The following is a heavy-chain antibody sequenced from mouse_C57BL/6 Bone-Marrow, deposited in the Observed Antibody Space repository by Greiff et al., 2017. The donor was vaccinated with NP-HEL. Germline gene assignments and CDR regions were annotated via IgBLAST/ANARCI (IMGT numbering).Heavy chain of an antibody. CDR1: GFTFSSYA. Sequence: EVQLVESGGGLVKPGGSLKLSCAASGFTFSSYAMSWVRQTPEKRLEWVATISDGGNYTYYPDNVKGRFTISRDNAKNNLYLQMSHLKSEDTAMYYCARDGSSWDYWGQGTTLTVSS. D-gene: IGHD1-1*01. J-gene: IGHJ2*01. CDR3: ARDGSSWDY. CDR2: ISDGGNYT. V-gene: IGHV5-4*01.